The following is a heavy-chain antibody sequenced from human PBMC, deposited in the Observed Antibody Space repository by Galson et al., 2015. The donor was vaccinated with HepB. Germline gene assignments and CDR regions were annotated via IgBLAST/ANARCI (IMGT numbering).Heavy chain of an antibody. Sequence: SLRLSCAASGLMFSDHDMDWVRQAPGKGLEWVGRTGNRAKSYSTEYVASVKGRFTIPRDDSKKSVYLQMNSLKMEDTSLYYCARRRYYDTSGYYSYGFDIWSQGTMVTVSS. D-gene: IGHD3-22*01. J-gene: IGHJ3*02. CDR3: ARRRYYDTSGYYSYGFDI. V-gene: IGHV3-72*01. CDR1: GLMFSDHD. CDR2: TGNRAKSYST.